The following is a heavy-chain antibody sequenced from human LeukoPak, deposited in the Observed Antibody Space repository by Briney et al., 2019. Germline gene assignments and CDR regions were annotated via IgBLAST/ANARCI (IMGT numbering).Heavy chain of an antibody. CDR3: ARGGAYGQQLAVDY. J-gene: IGHJ4*02. V-gene: IGHV1-18*01. D-gene: IGHD6-13*01. CDR2: XSAYNGNT. Sequence: EXMGXXSAYNGNTNYAQKLQGRVTMTTDTSTSTAYMELRSLRSDDTAVYYCARGGAYGQQLAVDYWGQGTLVTVSS.